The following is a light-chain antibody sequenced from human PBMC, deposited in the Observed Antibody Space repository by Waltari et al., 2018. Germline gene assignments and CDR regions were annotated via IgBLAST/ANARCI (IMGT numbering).Light chain of an antibody. CDR1: QDIREN. CDR2: DAS. J-gene: IGKJ4*01. CDR3: QQYANLPLT. Sequence: DTQMTQSPSSLSASVGDRVTITCQASQDIRENLNGFQQKPGKAPQVLIFDASRSQAVVPSRFSGSGSGTDFAFTISSLQPEDIGTYYCQQYANLPLTFGGGTRVEL. V-gene: IGKV1-33*01.